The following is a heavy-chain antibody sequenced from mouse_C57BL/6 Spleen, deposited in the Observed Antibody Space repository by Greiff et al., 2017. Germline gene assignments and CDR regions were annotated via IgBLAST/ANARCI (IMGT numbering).Heavy chain of an antibody. J-gene: IGHJ1*03. CDR3: ARRDYGSSRGYCDV. Sequence: QVQLQQPGAELVMPGASVKLSCKASGYTFTSYWMHWVKQRPGQGLEWIGEIDPSDSYTNYNQKFKGKSTLTVDKSSSTAYMQLSSLTSEDSAVYYCARRDYGSSRGYCDVWGTGTTVTVSS. CDR2: IDPSDSYT. V-gene: IGHV1-69*01. D-gene: IGHD1-1*01. CDR1: GYTFTSYW.